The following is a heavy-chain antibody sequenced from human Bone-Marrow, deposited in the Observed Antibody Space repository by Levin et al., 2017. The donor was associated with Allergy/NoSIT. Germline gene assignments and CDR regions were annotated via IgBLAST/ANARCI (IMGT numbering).Heavy chain of an antibody. CDR2: IKQDGSDK. Sequence: AGGSLRLSCAASGFTFSSYWMSWVRQAPGKGLEWVANIKQDGSDKYYVDSVKGRFTISRDNAKNSLYLQMNSLRAEDTAVYYCARAYCSSTSCYQAFDTWGQGTMVTVSS. D-gene: IGHD2-2*01. CDR1: GFTFSSYW. V-gene: IGHV3-7*01. CDR3: ARAYCSSTSCYQAFDT. J-gene: IGHJ3*02.